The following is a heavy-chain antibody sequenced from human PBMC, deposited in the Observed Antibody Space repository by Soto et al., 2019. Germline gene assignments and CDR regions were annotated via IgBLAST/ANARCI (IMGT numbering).Heavy chain of an antibody. CDR3: ASGDTAMVSDAFDI. D-gene: IGHD5-18*01. Sequence: SVKVSCKASGGTFSSYAISWVRQAPGQGLEWMGGIIPVFGTANYAQKFQGRVTITADESTSTAYMELSSLRSEDTAVYYCASGDTAMVSDAFDIWGQGTMVTVSS. J-gene: IGHJ3*02. CDR1: GGTFSSYA. CDR2: IIPVFGTA. V-gene: IGHV1-69*13.